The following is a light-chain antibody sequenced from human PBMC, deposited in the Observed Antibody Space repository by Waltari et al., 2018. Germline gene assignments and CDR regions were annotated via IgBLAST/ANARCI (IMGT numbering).Light chain of an antibody. V-gene: IGKV1-9*01. Sequence: DIQLTQSPSFLSASVGDRVTITCRASQGVDHHLAWFQQKPGKAPKLLIYSTSTLQSGVPSRFSGSRSGTEFTLTISSLQPEDFATYYCQHFKSYPVTFGQGTRLEIK. J-gene: IGKJ5*01. CDR3: QHFKSYPVT. CDR1: QGVDHH. CDR2: STS.